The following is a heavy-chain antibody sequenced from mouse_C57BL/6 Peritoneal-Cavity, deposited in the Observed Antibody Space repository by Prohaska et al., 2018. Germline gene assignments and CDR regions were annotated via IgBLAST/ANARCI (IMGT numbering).Heavy chain of an antibody. Sequence: QIQLQQSGPELVKPGASVKISCKASGYTFTDYYINWVKQRPGQGLEWIGWIYPGSGNTKYNEKFKGKATLTVDTSSSTAYMQLSSVTSEDSAVYCCARNSGSYDGSSDWYIDVWGTGTTVTVSS. D-gene: IGHD1-1*01. J-gene: IGHJ1*03. CDR3: ARNSGSYDGSSDWYIDV. CDR2: IYPGSGNT. V-gene: IGHV1-84*01. CDR1: GYTFTDYY.